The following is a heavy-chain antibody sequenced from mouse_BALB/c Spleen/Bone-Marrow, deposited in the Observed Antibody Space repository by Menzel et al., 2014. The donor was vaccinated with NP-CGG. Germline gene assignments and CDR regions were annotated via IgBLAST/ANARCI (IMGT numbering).Heavy chain of an antibody. CDR1: GFSLTNYG. Sequence: VQLVESGPGLVAPSQNLSITCTVSGFSLTNYGVHWIRQPPGKGLEWLGIIWAGGSTNYNSALMSRLSISKGNSKSQVFFKMNSLQTDDAAIYYCAAYDYDGRFDYWGQGTTLTVSS. D-gene: IGHD2-4*01. CDR2: IWAGGST. CDR3: AAYDYDGRFDY. V-gene: IGHV2-9*02. J-gene: IGHJ2*01.